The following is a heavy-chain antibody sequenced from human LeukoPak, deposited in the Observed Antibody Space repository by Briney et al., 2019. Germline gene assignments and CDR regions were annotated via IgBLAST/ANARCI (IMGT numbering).Heavy chain of an antibody. Sequence: GGSLRLSCAASGFTFSGSALHWVRQASGKGLEWVGRIRSKANSYATAYAASVKGRFTISRDDSKNTAYLQMNSLRAEDTAVYYCARYKALSYFDYWGQGTLVTVSS. CDR2: IRSKANSYAT. CDR3: ARYKALSYFDY. CDR1: GFTFSGSA. V-gene: IGHV3-73*01. J-gene: IGHJ4*02. D-gene: IGHD1-1*01.